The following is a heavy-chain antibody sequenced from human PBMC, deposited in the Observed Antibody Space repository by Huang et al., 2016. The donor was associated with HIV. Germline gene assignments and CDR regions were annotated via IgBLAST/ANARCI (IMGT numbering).Heavy chain of an antibody. CDR3: AREDRNAFDI. V-gene: IGHV4-4*07. CDR1: GVYTRTYF. CDR2: MHKSGET. J-gene: IGHJ3*02. Sequence: QVHLQESGPGLVKPSETLSLICTVSGVYTRTYFWSWIRQPAGKGPACIARMHKSGETKSNPSVRSRVTRSVDTSKNQLSLRLTSVTAADTAVYYCAREDRNAFDIWGQGIMVIVSS.